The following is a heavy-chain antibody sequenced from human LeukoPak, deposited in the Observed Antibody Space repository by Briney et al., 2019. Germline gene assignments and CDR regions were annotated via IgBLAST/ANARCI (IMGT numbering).Heavy chain of an antibody. CDR3: ARSRWLGPRDAFDI. CDR1: GGTFSSYA. V-gene: IGHV1-18*01. CDR2: ISAYNGNT. Sequence: ASVKVSCKASGGTFSSYAISWVRQAPGQGLEWMGWISAYNGNTNYAQKLQGRVTMTTDTSTSTAYMELRSLRSDDTAVYYCARSRWLGPRDAFDIWGQGTMVTVSS. J-gene: IGHJ3*02. D-gene: IGHD6-19*01.